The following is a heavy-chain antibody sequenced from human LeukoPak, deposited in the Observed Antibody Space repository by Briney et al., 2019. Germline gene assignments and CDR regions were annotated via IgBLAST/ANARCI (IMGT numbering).Heavy chain of an antibody. Sequence: PGGSLRLSCAASAFTFSSYTMHWVRQAPGKGLEWVAVISYDGSNKNYADSVKGRFTISRDNSKNTLYLQMNSLRAEDTAVYYCAREEDYYDSSGYYSYFDYWGQGTLVTVSS. V-gene: IGHV3-30-3*01. J-gene: IGHJ4*02. CDR2: ISYDGSNK. D-gene: IGHD3-22*01. CDR3: AREEDYYDSSGYYSYFDY. CDR1: AFTFSSYT.